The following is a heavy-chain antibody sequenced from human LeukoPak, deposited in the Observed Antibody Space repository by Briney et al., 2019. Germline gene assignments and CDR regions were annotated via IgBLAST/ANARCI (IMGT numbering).Heavy chain of an antibody. J-gene: IGHJ4*02. CDR3: ARAFRDVIFDF. CDR1: GFTFSGYN. Sequence: GGSLRLSCAASGFTFSGYNMNWVRQAPGKGLEWVSYISSSSSTKYYADSVKGRFTISRDNAKNSLYLQMNSLRAEDTAVYYCARAFRDVIFDFWGQGTLVTVSS. V-gene: IGHV3-48*04. CDR2: ISSSSSTK. D-gene: IGHD5-24*01.